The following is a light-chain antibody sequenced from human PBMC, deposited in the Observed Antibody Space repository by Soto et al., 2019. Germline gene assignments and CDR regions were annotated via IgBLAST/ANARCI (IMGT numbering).Light chain of an antibody. J-gene: IGKJ1*01. V-gene: IGKV1-27*01. CDR1: QGISNY. Sequence: DIQMTQSPSSLSASVGDRVTITCRASQGISNYLTWCQQQPGKDPKLLIYVASTVRTGVPSRFSSSGSETDFPLTISSLQPEDVATYYCQKYNSAPWTFGQGTKEEIK. CDR3: QKYNSAPWT. CDR2: VAS.